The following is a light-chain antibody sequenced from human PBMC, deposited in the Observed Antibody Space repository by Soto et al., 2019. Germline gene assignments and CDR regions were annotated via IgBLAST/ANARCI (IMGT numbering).Light chain of an antibody. V-gene: IGKV1-39*01. CDR1: QNISIF. CDR3: QQSYSTLVT. J-gene: IGKJ3*01. CDR2: TAS. Sequence: DIQLTQSPSSLSASVGDRVTITCRASQNISIFLNWYQQKPGKAPKLLIYTASDLDTGVPSRISGGGSGTAFTLSISSLQPEDFATYYCQQSYSTLVTFGPGTKVDIK.